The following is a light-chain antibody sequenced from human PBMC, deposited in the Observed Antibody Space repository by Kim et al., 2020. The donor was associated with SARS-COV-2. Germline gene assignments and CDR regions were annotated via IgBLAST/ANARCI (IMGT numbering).Light chain of an antibody. J-gene: IGLJ2*01. CDR1: SSNIGSNP. Sequence: PAQSVTISCSGSSSNIGSNPINWYQHPPGMAPKLLIYNNNQRPSGVPDRISGSKSGTSASWAISGLRSEDEAIYHCAAWDNTLFVVFGGGTQLTVL. V-gene: IGLV1-44*01. CDR2: NNN. CDR3: AAWDNTLFVV.